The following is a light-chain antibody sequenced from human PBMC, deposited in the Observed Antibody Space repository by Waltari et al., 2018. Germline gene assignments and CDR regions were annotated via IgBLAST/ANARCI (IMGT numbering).Light chain of an antibody. J-gene: IGLJ3*02. CDR2: DKN. V-gene: IGLV3-19*01. CDR1: SLRSYY. CDR3: HSRDASGVGGT. Sequence: TQDPAVSVAMGQTVRITCQGDSLRSYYASWYRQRPGQAPILFLYDKNNRPSGVPDLFSGASSDNTASLTITGAQAEDEAYYYCHSRDASGVGGTFGGGTKLTVL.